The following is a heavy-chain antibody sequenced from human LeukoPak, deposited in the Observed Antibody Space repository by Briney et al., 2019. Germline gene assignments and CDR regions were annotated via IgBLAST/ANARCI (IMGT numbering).Heavy chain of an antibody. V-gene: IGHV1-18*01. CDR3: ATRVRGVTAYDY. Sequence: ASVKVSCKASGYTFTSYGISWVRQAPGQGLEWMGWISAYNGNTYYAQKLQGRVTMTTDTSTSTAYMELRSLRSDDTAVYYCATRVRGVTAYDYWGQGTLVTVSS. D-gene: IGHD3-10*01. J-gene: IGHJ4*02. CDR2: ISAYNGNT. CDR1: GYTFTSYG.